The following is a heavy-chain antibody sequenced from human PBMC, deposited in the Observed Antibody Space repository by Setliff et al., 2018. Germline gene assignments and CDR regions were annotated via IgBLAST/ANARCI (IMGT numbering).Heavy chain of an antibody. CDR3: ARYRNYFDSSGQTQYYFDY. V-gene: IGHV4-59*01. J-gene: IGHJ4*02. CDR1: GGSINRDY. CDR2: VYPSVSV. D-gene: IGHD3-22*01. Sequence: SETLSLTCSVSGGSINRDYWSWLRQPPGKGLEWIGYVYPSVSVNYSPSFQGRVTISVDTSKNQFSLNLNSVTAADTAVYYCARYRNYFDSSGQTQYYFDYWGQGTLVTVSS.